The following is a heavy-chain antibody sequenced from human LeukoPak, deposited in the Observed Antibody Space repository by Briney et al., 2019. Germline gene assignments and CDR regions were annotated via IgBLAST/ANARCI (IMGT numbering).Heavy chain of an antibody. CDR2: IHYSGST. CDR3: ARQYVWGSYRHFDY. Sequence: PSETLSLTCTVSGGSISSGGYYWSWIRQHPGKGLEWIGYIHYSGSTYYNPSLKSRVTISVDTSKNQFSLKLSSVTAADTAVYYCARQYVWGSYRHFDYWGQGTLVTVSS. D-gene: IGHD3-16*02. CDR1: GGSISSGGYY. J-gene: IGHJ4*02. V-gene: IGHV4-31*03.